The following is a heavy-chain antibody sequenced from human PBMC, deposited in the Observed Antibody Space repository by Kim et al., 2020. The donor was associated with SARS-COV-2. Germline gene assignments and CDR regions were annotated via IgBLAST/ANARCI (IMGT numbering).Heavy chain of an antibody. D-gene: IGHD3-22*01. V-gene: IGHV3-11*06. J-gene: IGHJ4*02. CDR3: ARDRYYYDSSGYYVDY. Sequence: SVKGRFTISRDNAKNSLYLQMNSLRAEDTAVYYCARDRYYYDSSGYYVDYWGQGTLVTVSS.